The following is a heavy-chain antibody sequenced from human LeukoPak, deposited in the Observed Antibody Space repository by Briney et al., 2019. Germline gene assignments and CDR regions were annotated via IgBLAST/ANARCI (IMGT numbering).Heavy chain of an antibody. CDR3: ARGEDFERYYLAY. J-gene: IGHJ4*02. CDR1: GGSISIYY. V-gene: IGHV4-59*01. D-gene: IGHD3-9*01. CDR2: IYYTGTT. Sequence: RTSETLSLTCSVSGGSISIYYWTWIRQLPGKGLEWIGYIYYTGTTNYNPLFESRATISVDTSKNQFSLKLTSVTAADTAVYFCARGEDFERYYLAYWGQGTLVTVSS.